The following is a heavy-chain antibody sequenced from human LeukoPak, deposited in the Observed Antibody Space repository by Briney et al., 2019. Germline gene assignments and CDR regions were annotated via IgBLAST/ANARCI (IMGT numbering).Heavy chain of an antibody. CDR3: ARDIGYGALDL. J-gene: IGHJ5*02. D-gene: IGHD4/OR15-4a*01. V-gene: IGHV3-7*01. Sequence: GGSLRLSCAASGFTFSNYAVNWVRQAPGKGLEWVAIIHPDGSETRYGDFVKGRFTISRDNAENSLYLRMNSLRVEDTAVFYCARDIGYGALDLWGHGTLVTVPS. CDR2: IHPDGSET. CDR1: GFTFSNYA.